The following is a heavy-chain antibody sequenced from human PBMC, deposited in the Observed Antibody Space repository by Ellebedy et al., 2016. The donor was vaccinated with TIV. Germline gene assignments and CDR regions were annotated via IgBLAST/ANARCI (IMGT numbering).Heavy chain of an antibody. CDR2: IIPIFGTA. J-gene: IGHJ6*03. CDR1: GFTFSSYA. D-gene: IGHD1-1*01. Sequence: GGSLRLXXAASGFTFSSYAMHWVRQAPGQGLEWMGGIIPIFGTANYAQKFQGRVTITADESTSTADMELSSLRSEDTAVYYCAREVDHDSRYYYYMDVWGKGTTVTVSS. CDR3: AREVDHDSRYYYYMDV. V-gene: IGHV1-69*01.